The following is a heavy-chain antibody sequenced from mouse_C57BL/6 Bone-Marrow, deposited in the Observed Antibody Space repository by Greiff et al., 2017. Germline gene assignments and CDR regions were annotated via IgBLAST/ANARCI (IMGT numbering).Heavy chain of an antibody. D-gene: IGHD4-1*01. V-gene: IGHV6-6*01. Sequence: EVKVEESGGGLVQPGGSMKLSCAASGFTFSDAWMDWVRQSPEKGLEWVAEIRNKANNHATYYAESVKGRFTISRDDSKSSVYLQMNRLRAEDTGIYYCTSIWDYFDYGGQGTTLTVSS. CDR3: TSIWDYFDY. CDR2: IRNKANNHAT. CDR1: GFTFSDAW. J-gene: IGHJ2*01.